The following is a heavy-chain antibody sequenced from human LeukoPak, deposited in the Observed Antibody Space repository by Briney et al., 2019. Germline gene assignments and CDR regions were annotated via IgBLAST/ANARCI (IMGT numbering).Heavy chain of an antibody. J-gene: IGHJ4*02. Sequence: GGSLRLSCAASGFTFSSYGMHWVRQAPGKGLEWVAVIWYDGSNKYYADSVKGQFTISRDNSKNTLYLQMNSLRAEDTAVYYCAREGTHYYDSSGPFGYWGQGTLVTVSS. CDR1: GFTFSSYG. D-gene: IGHD3-22*01. CDR3: AREGTHYYDSSGPFGY. CDR2: IWYDGSNK. V-gene: IGHV3-33*01.